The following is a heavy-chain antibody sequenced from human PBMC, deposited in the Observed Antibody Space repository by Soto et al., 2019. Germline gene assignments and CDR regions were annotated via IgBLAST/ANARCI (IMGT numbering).Heavy chain of an antibody. CDR3: ARGPTWAGNVDY. Sequence: QVQLVQSGAEVKKPGASVKVSCKASGYTFTNYDINWVRQATGQGLEWMGWMNPNSGNTGYAQKFQGRVTMTSNTSISTAYMELSSLRSEDTAVYYCARGPTWAGNVDYWGQGTLVTVSS. CDR2: MNPNSGNT. J-gene: IGHJ4*02. CDR1: GYTFTNYD. D-gene: IGHD1-1*01. V-gene: IGHV1-8*01.